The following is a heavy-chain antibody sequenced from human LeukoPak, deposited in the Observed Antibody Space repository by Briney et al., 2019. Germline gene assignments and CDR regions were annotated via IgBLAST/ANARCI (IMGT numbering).Heavy chain of an antibody. CDR2: IYYSGST. D-gene: IGHD3-10*01. Sequence: SETLSLTCTVSGGPISSYYWSWIRQPPGKGLEWIGYIYYSGSTNYNPSLKSRVTISVDTSKNQFSLKLSSVTAADTAVYYCAREVSYGSGSYYKRPGHNWFDPWGQGTLVTVSS. V-gene: IGHV4-59*01. CDR1: GGPISSYY. J-gene: IGHJ5*02. CDR3: AREVSYGSGSYYKRPGHNWFDP.